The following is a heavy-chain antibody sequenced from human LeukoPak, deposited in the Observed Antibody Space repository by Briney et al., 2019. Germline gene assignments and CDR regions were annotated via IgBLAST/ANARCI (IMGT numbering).Heavy chain of an antibody. CDR3: ARAGGSSSWYYFDY. CDR1: GFTFSSYG. CDR2: IWYDGSNK. Sequence: GGSLRLSCAASGFTFSSYGMHWVRQAPGKGLEWVAVIWYDGSNKYYVDSVKGRFTISRDNSKNTLYLQMNSLRAEGTAVYYCARAGGSSSWYYFDYWGQGTLVTVSS. D-gene: IGHD6-13*01. J-gene: IGHJ4*02. V-gene: IGHV3-33*01.